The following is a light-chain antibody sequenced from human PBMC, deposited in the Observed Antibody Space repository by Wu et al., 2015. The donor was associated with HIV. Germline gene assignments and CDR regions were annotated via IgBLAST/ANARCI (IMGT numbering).Light chain of an antibody. CDR1: QSITNN. Sequence: QSPTTLSLSPGERAAVSCRSSQSITNNLAWYQQQPGQAPRLLIYDASIRVTGIPARFNGSGSGTQFTLTISSVQSEDFATYYCQQYYSYPRTFGQGTKVEIK. V-gene: IGKV3-15*01. CDR3: QQYYSYPRT. CDR2: DAS. J-gene: IGKJ1*01.